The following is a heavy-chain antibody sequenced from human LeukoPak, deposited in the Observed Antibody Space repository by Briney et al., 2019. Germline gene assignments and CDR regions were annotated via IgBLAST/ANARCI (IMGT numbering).Heavy chain of an antibody. CDR1: GFTFSSYS. D-gene: IGHD6-13*01. CDR2: ISSSSSTI. J-gene: IGHJ4*02. CDR3: AREAGYSTSWYY. Sequence: GGSLRLSCAASGFTFSSYSMNWDRQAPGKGLEWVSYISSSSSTIYYADSVKGRFTISRDNAKNSLFLQMNSLRDEDTAIYYCAREAGYSTSWYYWGQGTLVTVSS. V-gene: IGHV3-48*02.